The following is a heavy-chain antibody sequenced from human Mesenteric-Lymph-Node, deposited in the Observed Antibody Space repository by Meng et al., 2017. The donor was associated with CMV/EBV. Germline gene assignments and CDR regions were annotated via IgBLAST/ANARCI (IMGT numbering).Heavy chain of an antibody. V-gene: IGHV1-18*01. CDR1: GYMFTYYD. Sequence: KPSGYMFTYYDMNWLRQAPGQGPEWLGWVSAYSGKATYAQKIQDRVTLTSDRSTNTAYMELRSLTSDDTAMYYCATATGGAGSYVDYWGQGTLVTVSS. J-gene: IGHJ4*02. D-gene: IGHD3-10*01. CDR2: VSAYSGKA. CDR3: ATATGGAGSYVDY.